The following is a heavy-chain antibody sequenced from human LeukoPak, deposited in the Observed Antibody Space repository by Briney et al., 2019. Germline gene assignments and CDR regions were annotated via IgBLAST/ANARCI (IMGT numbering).Heavy chain of an antibody. D-gene: IGHD1-26*01. Sequence: GASVKVSCKASGYTFTSYGISWVRQAPGQGLEWMGWISAYNGNTNYAQKLQGRVTMATDTSTSTAYMKLRSLRSDDTAVYYCARDAVGATRWFDPWGQGTLVTVSS. CDR1: GYTFTSYG. CDR2: ISAYNGNT. V-gene: IGHV1-18*01. J-gene: IGHJ5*02. CDR3: ARDAVGATRWFDP.